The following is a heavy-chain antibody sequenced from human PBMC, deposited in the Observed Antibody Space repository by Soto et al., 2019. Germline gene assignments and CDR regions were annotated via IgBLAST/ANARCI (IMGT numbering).Heavy chain of an antibody. V-gene: IGHV3-21*06. J-gene: IGHJ2*01. D-gene: IGHD3-16*01. CDR3: GRDGGRGGGGYFDL. CDR2: ISSSSSNI. Sequence: EVQLVESGGGLVKPGGSLRLSCAASGFTFSSYSMNWVRQAPGKGLEWVSSISSSSSNIYYADAVKGRFTMSRDNAKNLVCLQMNSLRAEDRGVYYCGRDGGRGGGGYFDLWGRGTLVTVSS. CDR1: GFTFSSYS.